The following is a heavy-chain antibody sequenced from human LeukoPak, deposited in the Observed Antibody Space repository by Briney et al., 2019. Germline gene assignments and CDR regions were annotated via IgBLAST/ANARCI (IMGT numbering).Heavy chain of an antibody. CDR2: IIPIFGTA. CDR3: ARVVDTAMAYFDY. J-gene: IGHJ4*02. CDR1: GGTFSSYA. Sequence: ASVTLSCKASGGTFSSYAISWVRQAPGQGLEWMGGIIPIFGTANYAQKFQGRVTITADESTSTAYLELSSLRSEDTAVYYCARVVDTAMAYFDYWGQGTLVTVSS. V-gene: IGHV1-69*13. D-gene: IGHD5-18*01.